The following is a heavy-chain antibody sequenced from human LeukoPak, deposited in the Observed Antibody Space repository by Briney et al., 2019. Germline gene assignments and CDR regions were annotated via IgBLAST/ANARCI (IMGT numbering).Heavy chain of an antibody. J-gene: IGHJ4*02. V-gene: IGHV3-74*01. CDR3: AKDRSGSYRGYFDY. D-gene: IGHD1-26*01. CDR1: GFTFSNYW. CDR2: INSDGSSA. Sequence: GGSLRLSCAASGFTFSNYWMHWVRQAPGKGLVWVSRINSDGSSANYADSVKGRFTISRDNSKNTLYLQMNSLRAEDTAVYYCAKDRSGSYRGYFDYWGQGTLVTVSS.